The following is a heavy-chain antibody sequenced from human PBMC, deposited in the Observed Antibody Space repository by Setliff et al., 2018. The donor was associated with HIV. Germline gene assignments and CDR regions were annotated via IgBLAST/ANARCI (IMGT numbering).Heavy chain of an antibody. CDR1: GYTFSSYG. V-gene: IGHV1-18*01. J-gene: IGHJ4*02. CDR2: ISAYNGNT. CDR3: ARGRCSDAACFFDY. D-gene: IGHD3-16*01. Sequence: ASVKVSCKASGYTFSSYGISWVRQAPGQGVGWMGWISAYNGNTNYAQKLQGRFTISRDNAKNSLYLQMDNLTVDDTAVYFCARGRCSDAACFFDYWGQGTLVTVSS.